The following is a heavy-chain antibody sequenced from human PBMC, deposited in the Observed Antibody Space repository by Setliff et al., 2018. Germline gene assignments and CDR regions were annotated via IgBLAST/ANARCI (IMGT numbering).Heavy chain of an antibody. CDR1: GGSISSGGYY. D-gene: IGHD2-2*01. Sequence: PSETLSLTCTVSGGSISSGGYYWSWIRQPPGKGLEWIGEINHSGSTNYNPSLKSRVTISVDTSKNQFSLKLSSVTAADTAVYYCARGSYQFDPWGQGTLVTVSS. J-gene: IGHJ5*02. CDR3: ARGSYQFDP. V-gene: IGHV4-39*07. CDR2: INHSGST.